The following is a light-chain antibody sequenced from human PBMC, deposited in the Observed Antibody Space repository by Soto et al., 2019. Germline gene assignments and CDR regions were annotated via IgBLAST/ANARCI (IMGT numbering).Light chain of an antibody. Sequence: DIVMTQSPLSLPVTPGEPASISCRSSQSLLHSNGYNYLAWYQQKPGQPPKLLIYWASTRESGVPDRFSGSGSGTDFTLTISSLQAEDVAVYYCQQYYSTPSITFGQGTRLEIK. CDR1: QSLLHSNGYNY. V-gene: IGKV4-1*01. CDR2: WAS. CDR3: QQYYSTPSIT. J-gene: IGKJ5*01.